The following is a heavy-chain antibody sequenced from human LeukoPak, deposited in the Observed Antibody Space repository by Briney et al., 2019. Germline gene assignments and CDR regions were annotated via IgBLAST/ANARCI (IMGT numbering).Heavy chain of an antibody. D-gene: IGHD6-19*01. CDR2: ISWNSGSI. CDR3: ARIYSSGWIDAFDI. Sequence: GGSLRLSCAASGFTFDDYAMHWVRQAPGKGLEWVSGISWNSGSIGYADSVKGRFTISRDNAKNSLYLQMNSLRAEDTAVYYCARIYSSGWIDAFDIWGQGTMVTVSS. CDR1: GFTFDDYA. V-gene: IGHV3-9*01. J-gene: IGHJ3*02.